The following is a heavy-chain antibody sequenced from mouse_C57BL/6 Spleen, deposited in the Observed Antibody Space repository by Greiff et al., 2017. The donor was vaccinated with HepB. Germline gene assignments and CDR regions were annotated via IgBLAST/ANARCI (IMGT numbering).Heavy chain of an antibody. CDR3: KTTKYCFEY. J-gene: IGHJ2*01. CDR1: GYTFTDYE. V-gene: IGHV1-15*01. Sequence: VKLMESGAELVRPGASVTLSCKASGYTFTDYEMHWVQQTPVHGLEWIGAIDPETGGTAYNQKFKGKAILTADKSTSTAYMELRSLTSEDSAVYNGKTTKYCFEYWGQGTTLTVSS. CDR2: IDPETGGT.